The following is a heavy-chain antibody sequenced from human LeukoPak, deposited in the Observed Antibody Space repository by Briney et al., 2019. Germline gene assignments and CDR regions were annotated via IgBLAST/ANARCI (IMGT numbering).Heavy chain of an antibody. D-gene: IGHD5-24*01. CDR3: ARLGRWLQLGYFQH. Sequence: GGSLRLSCAASGFTFSDYYMSWIRQAPGKGLEWVSYISSSGSTIYYADSVKGRFTISRDNAKNSLNLQMNSLRAEDTAVYYCARLGRWLQLGYFQHCGQGTLVTVSS. J-gene: IGHJ1*01. CDR2: ISSSGSTI. V-gene: IGHV3-11*01. CDR1: GFTFSDYY.